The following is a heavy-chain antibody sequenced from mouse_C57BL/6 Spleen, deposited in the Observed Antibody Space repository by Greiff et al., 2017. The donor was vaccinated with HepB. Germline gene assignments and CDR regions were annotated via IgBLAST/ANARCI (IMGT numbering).Heavy chain of an antibody. CDR3: ARSGVYDYDERTWFAY. CDR1: GYSFTDYN. V-gene: IGHV1-39*01. J-gene: IGHJ3*01. D-gene: IGHD2-4*01. Sequence: EVKLVESGPELVKPGASVKISCKASGYSFTDYNMNWVKQSNGKSLEWIGVINPNYGTTRYNQKFKGKATLTVDQSSSTAYMQLNSLTSEDSAVYYCARSGVYDYDERTWFAYWGQGTLVTVSA. CDR2: INPNYGTT.